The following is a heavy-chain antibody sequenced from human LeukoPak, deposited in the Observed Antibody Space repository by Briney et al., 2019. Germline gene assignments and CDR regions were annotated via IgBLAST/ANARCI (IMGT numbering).Heavy chain of an antibody. Sequence: PGGSLRLPCAASGFTFSSYWMHWVRQAPGKGLVWVSRVNGDGSSTDNADSVEGRFTISRDNAKNTLYLQMNSLRAEDTAIYYCARDLDGSGSYHWFDPWGQGTLVTVSS. D-gene: IGHD3-10*01. V-gene: IGHV3-74*01. CDR1: GFTFSSYW. J-gene: IGHJ5*02. CDR3: ARDLDGSGSYHWFDP. CDR2: VNGDGSST.